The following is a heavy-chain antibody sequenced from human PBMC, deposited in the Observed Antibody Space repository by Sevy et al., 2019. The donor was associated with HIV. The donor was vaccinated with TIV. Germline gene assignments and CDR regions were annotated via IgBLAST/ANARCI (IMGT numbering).Heavy chain of an antibody. CDR2: IKSKTDGGTT. Sequence: GGSLRLSCAASGFTFSNAWMSWVRQAPGKGLEWVGRIKSKTDGGTTDYAAPVTGRFTISRDDSKNTLYLQMNSLKTEDTAEYYCTTAGGCGGDCSPLYWYCDLWGRGTLVTVSS. J-gene: IGHJ2*01. D-gene: IGHD2-21*01. CDR1: GFTFSNAW. CDR3: TTAGGCGGDCSPLYWYCDL. V-gene: IGHV3-15*01.